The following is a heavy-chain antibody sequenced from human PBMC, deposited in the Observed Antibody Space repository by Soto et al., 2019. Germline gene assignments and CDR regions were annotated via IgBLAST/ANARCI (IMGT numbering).Heavy chain of an antibody. J-gene: IGHJ4*02. CDR2: VIPILCTA. D-gene: IGHD7-27*01. CDR3: ARLGHLGH. Sequence: QVQLVQSGAELKKPGSSVTFSCTASGVSLRNYVISWVRQDPAQRLEWKGGVIPILCTANYAQKFQGRVTMTADEATSTAYMELSSLSPDDTAVYYGARLGHLGHWGPGTLVIGSS. CDR1: GVSLRNYV. V-gene: IGHV1-69*01.